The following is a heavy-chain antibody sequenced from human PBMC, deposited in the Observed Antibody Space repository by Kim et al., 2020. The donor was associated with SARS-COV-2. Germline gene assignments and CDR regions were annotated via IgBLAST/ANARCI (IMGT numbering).Heavy chain of an antibody. J-gene: IGHJ6*02. D-gene: IGHD2-21*02. CDR2: ISSSGSTI. CDR1: GFTFSDYY. Sequence: GGSLRLSCAASGFTFSDYYMSWIRQAPGKGLEWVSYISSSGSTIYYADSVKGRFTISRDNAKNSLYLQMNSLRAEDTAVYYCARGTVVTLGYYYGMDVWGQGTTVTVSS. CDR3: ARGTVVTLGYYYGMDV. V-gene: IGHV3-11*01.